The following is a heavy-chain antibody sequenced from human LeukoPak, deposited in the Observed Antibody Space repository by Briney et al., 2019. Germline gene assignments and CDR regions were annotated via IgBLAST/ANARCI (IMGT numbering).Heavy chain of an antibody. Sequence: PGGSLRLSCAASRFTFSNAWMSWVRQAPGKGLEWVGRIKSKTDGGTTDYAAPVKGRFTISRDDSKNTLYLQMNSLKTEDTAVYYCTTDPDHYYGSGSYYTVAGVPRWGQGTLVTVSS. D-gene: IGHD3-10*01. J-gene: IGHJ4*02. CDR2: IKSKTDGGTT. CDR1: RFTFSNAW. CDR3: TTDPDHYYGSGSYYTVAGVPR. V-gene: IGHV3-15*01.